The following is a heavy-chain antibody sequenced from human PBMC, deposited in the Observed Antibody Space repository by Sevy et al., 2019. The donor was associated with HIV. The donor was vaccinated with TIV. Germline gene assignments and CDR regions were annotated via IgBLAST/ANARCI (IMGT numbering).Heavy chain of an antibody. CDR1: GYTFTSYG. J-gene: IGHJ6*02. Sequence: ASVKVSCKASGYTFTSYGISWVRQAAGQGLEWMGWISAYNGNTNYAQKLQGRVTMTTDTSTSTAYMELRSLGSDDTAVYYCARELLGYCSGGSCQEGDYYYGMDVWGQGTTVTVSS. D-gene: IGHD2-15*01. CDR3: ARELLGYCSGGSCQEGDYYYGMDV. CDR2: ISAYNGNT. V-gene: IGHV1-18*01.